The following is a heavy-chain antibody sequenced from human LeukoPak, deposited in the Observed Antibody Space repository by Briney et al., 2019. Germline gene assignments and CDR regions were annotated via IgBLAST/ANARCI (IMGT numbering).Heavy chain of an antibody. CDR2: ISWDSAAI. D-gene: IGHD6-13*01. Sequence: GGSLRLSCAASGFRFDDYAMHWIRQAPGKGLEWVSGISWDSAAIGYADSVRGRFTLSRDNAKNSLFLQMSSLRVEDTALYYCTKRARMGIAAAGDGFHIWGQGTMVTVSS. CDR1: GFRFDDYA. V-gene: IGHV3-9*01. J-gene: IGHJ3*02. CDR3: TKRARMGIAAAGDGFHI.